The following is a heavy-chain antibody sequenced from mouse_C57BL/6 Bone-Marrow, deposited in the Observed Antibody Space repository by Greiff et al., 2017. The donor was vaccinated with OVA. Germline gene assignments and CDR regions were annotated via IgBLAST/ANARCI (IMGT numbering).Heavy chain of an antibody. D-gene: IGHD1-1*01. V-gene: IGHV1-18*01. J-gene: IGHJ3*01. Sequence: VQLQQSGPELVKPGASVKIPCKASGYTFTDYNMDWVKQSHGKSLEWIGDINPNNGGTIYNQKFKGKATLTVDKSSSTAYMELRSLTSEDTAVYYCARMDLYGRFAYWGQGTLVTVSA. CDR3: ARMDLYGRFAY. CDR1: GYTFTDYN. CDR2: INPNNGGT.